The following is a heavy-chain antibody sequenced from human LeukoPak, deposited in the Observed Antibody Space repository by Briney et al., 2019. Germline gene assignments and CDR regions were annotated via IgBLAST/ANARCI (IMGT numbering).Heavy chain of an antibody. CDR2: IYHSGST. Sequence: PGGSLRLSCAASGFTFSSYAMSWVRQAPGKGLEWIGSIYHSGSTYYNPSLKSRVTISVDTSKNQFSLKLSSVTAADTAVYYCARDGGSSWSNWFDPWGQGTLVTVSS. J-gene: IGHJ5*02. CDR3: ARDGGSSWSNWFDP. D-gene: IGHD6-13*01. CDR1: GFTFSSYA. V-gene: IGHV4-38-2*02.